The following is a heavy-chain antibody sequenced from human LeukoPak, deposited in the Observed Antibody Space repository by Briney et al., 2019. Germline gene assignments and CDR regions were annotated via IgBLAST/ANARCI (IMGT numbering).Heavy chain of an antibody. Sequence: SETLSLTCTVSGGSISSYYWSWIRQPPGKGLEWIGYIYYSGSTNYNPSLKSRVTISVDTSKNQFSLKLSSVTAADTAVYYCARRSLSGGIDYWGQGTLVTVSS. CDR3: ARRSLSGGIDY. V-gene: IGHV4-59*08. D-gene: IGHD2-15*01. J-gene: IGHJ4*02. CDR2: IYYSGST. CDR1: GGSISSYY.